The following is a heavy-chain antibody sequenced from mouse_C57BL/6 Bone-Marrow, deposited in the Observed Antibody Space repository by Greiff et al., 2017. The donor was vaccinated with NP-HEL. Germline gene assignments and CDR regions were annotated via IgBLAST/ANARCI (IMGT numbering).Heavy chain of an antibody. CDR2: INPSSGYT. Sequence: QVQLQQSGAELARPGASVKMSCKASGYTFTSYTMHWVKQRPGQGLEWIGYINPSSGYTKYNQKFKDKATLTADKSSSTAYMQLSSLTSEDSAVYYCARMPVVYYGSSYYFDYWGQGTTLTVSS. CDR3: ARMPVVYYGSSYYFDY. V-gene: IGHV1-4*01. D-gene: IGHD1-1*01. CDR1: GYTFTSYT. J-gene: IGHJ2*01.